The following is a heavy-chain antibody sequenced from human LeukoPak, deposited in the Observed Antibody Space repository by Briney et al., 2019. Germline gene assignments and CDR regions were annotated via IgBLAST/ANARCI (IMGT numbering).Heavy chain of an antibody. Sequence: SETLSLTCTVSGGSISSGGYYWSWIRQPPGKVLEWIGYIYHSGSTYYNPSLKSRVTISVDRSKNQFSLQLSSVTAADTAVYYCARTYYDFWSGPPDYFDYWGQGTLVTVSS. CDR2: IYHSGST. CDR3: ARTYYDFWSGPPDYFDY. D-gene: IGHD3-3*01. CDR1: GGSISSGGYY. V-gene: IGHV4-30-2*01. J-gene: IGHJ4*02.